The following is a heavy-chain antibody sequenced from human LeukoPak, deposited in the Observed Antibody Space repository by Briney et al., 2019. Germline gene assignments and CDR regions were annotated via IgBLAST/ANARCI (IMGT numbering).Heavy chain of an antibody. J-gene: IGHJ4*02. D-gene: IGHD3-9*01. CDR3: ARTYYDILTGYSPYYFDY. Sequence: SETLSLTCTVSGGSISSGGYYWSWIRQPPGKGLEWIGYIYHSGSTYCNPSLKSRVTISVDTSKNQFSLKLSSVTAADTAVYYCARTYYDILTGYSPYYFDYWGQGTLVTVSS. CDR1: GGSISSGGYY. CDR2: IYHSGST. V-gene: IGHV4-30-2*02.